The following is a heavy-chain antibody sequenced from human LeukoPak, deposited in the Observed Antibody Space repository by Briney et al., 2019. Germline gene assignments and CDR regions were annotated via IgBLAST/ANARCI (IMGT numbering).Heavy chain of an antibody. CDR3: ARAWVAHSGSYNFDY. J-gene: IGHJ4*02. Sequence: QSGGSLRLSCAASGFTFSSYEMNWVRQAPGKGLEWVSKISSSGSTINYADSVKGRFTISRDNPKYTLYLQMNRVRAEDTAVYSCARAWVAHSGSYNFDYWGPGTLVTVSS. CDR1: GFTFSSYE. V-gene: IGHV3-48*03. D-gene: IGHD1-26*01. CDR2: ISSSGSTI.